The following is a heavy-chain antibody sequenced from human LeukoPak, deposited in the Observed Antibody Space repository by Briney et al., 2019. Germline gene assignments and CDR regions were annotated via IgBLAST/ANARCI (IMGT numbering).Heavy chain of an antibody. J-gene: IGHJ6*03. CDR2: INHSGST. CDR1: GGSFSGYY. CDR3: ARRAPNYYGSGSYYYYYMDV. V-gene: IGHV4-34*01. Sequence: SETLSLTCAVYGGSFSGYYWSWIRQPPGKGLEWIGEINHSGSTNYNPSLKSRVTISVDTSKNRFSLKLSSVTAADTAVYYCARRAPNYYGSGSYYYYYMDVWGKGTTVTISS. D-gene: IGHD3-10*01.